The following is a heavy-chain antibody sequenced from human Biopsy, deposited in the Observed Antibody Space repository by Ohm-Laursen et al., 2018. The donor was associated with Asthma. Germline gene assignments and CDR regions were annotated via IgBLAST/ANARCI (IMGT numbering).Heavy chain of an antibody. Sequence: SLRLSCAASGFTFSHYNMNWVRQAPGKGLEWVSSITDTSRYIKYADSVKGRFTISRDNAKNSLYLQMNSLRAEDTAVYYCARDGQELPRELDNGGPGPLVTVS. CDR3: ARDGQELPRELDN. V-gene: IGHV3-21*01. CDR1: GFTFSHYN. CDR2: ITDTSRYI. J-gene: IGHJ4*02. D-gene: IGHD1-7*01.